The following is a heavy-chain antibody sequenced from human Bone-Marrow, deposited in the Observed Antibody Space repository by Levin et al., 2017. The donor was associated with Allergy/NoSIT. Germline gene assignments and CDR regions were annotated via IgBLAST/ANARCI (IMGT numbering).Heavy chain of an antibody. CDR1: GGSFSGYY. Sequence: SETLSLTCAVYGGSFSGYYWSWIRQPPGKGLEWIGEINHSGSTNYNPSLKSRVTISVDTSKNQFSLKLSSVTAADTAVYYCARARVVVPAAKNKYYYYYYGMDVWGQGTTVTVSS. CDR3: ARARVVVPAAKNKYYYYYYGMDV. J-gene: IGHJ6*02. D-gene: IGHD2-2*01. V-gene: IGHV4-34*01. CDR2: INHSGST.